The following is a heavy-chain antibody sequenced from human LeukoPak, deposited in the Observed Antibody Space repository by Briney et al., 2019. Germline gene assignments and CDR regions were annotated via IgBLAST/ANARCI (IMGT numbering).Heavy chain of an antibody. CDR2: IQYDGSIK. CDR3: AKDQIGTHDY. CDR1: GFTFSNYA. J-gene: IGHJ4*02. Sequence: SGGSLRLSCAVSGFTFSNYAMSWVRQAPGEGLEWVAYIQYDGSIKYYTDSVKGRFSISRDYSKNTLYLQMNSLRAEDTALYYCAKDQIGTHDYWGQGTLVTVSS. V-gene: IGHV3-30*02. D-gene: IGHD1-26*01.